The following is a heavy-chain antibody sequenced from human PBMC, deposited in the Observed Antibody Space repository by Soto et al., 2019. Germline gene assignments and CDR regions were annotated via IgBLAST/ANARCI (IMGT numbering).Heavy chain of an antibody. J-gene: IGHJ4*02. D-gene: IGHD3-10*01. CDR2: ISAYNGNT. V-gene: IGHV1-18*01. CDR3: ARNRGVIWVTDIVCDY. CDR1: GYTFTSYG. Sequence: ASVKVSCKASGYTFTSYGISGVRQAPGQGLEWMGWISAYNGNTNYAQKLQGRLTMTTDTSTSTAYMELRSLRSDDTAVYYCARNRGVIWVTDIVCDYWGQRTLVTVSS.